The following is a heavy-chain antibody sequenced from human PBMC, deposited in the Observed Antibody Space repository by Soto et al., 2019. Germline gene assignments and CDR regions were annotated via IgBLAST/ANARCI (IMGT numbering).Heavy chain of an antibody. CDR2: ISGGGGST. CDR1: GFTFSSYA. V-gene: IGHV3-23*01. CDR3: AKDTYDSSGWFHYYYYGMDV. J-gene: IGHJ6*02. D-gene: IGHD6-19*01. Sequence: PGGSLRLSCAASGFTFSSYAMSWVRQAPGKGLEWVSAISGGGGSTYYADSVKGRFTISRDNSKNTLYLQMNSLRAEDTAVYYCAKDTYDSSGWFHYYYYGMDVWGQGTTVTVSS.